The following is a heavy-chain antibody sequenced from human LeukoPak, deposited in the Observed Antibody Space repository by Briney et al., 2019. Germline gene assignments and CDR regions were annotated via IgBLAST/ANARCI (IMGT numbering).Heavy chain of an antibody. CDR1: GFIFSSYA. CDR3: AKPLYDFWSGYDY. V-gene: IGHV3-23*01. J-gene: IGHJ4*02. D-gene: IGHD3-3*01. CDR2: ISGSGDRT. Sequence: GGSLRLSCAASGFIFSSYAMSWVRQAPGKGLEWVSDISGSGDRTNHADSVKGRFTISRDNSKNTLYLQMNSLRAEDTAVYYCAKPLYDFWSGYDYWGQGTLVTVSS.